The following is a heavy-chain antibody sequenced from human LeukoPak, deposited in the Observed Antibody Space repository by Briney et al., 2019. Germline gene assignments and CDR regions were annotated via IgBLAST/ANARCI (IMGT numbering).Heavy chain of an antibody. CDR3: ARGLYYTSVPTQSILDY. CDR2: IIPILGIA. CDR1: GGTFSSYA. D-gene: IGHD3-10*01. V-gene: IGHV1-69*04. Sequence: GASVKVSCKASGGTFSSYAISWVRQAPGQGLEWMGRIIPILGIANYAQKFQGRVTITADKSTSTAYMELSSLRSEDTAVYYCARGLYYTSVPTQSILDYWGQGTLVTVSS. J-gene: IGHJ4*02.